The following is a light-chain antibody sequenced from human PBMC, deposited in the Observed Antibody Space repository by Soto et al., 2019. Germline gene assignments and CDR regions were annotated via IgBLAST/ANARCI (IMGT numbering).Light chain of an antibody. Sequence: EIVMTQSPATLSVSPGERATLSCRASQSVSSNLAWYHQKPGQAPRLLMYGASTRATGIPDRFSGSGSGTEFTLTISSLQSEDFALYYCQQYNNWPYTFGQGTNLEIK. V-gene: IGKV3-15*01. CDR2: GAS. J-gene: IGKJ2*01. CDR3: QQYNNWPYT. CDR1: QSVSSN.